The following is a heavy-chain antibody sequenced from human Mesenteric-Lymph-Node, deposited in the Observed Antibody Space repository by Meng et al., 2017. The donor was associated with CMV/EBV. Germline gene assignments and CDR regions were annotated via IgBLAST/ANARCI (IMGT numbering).Heavy chain of an antibody. V-gene: IGHV3-30*02. Sequence: GESLKISCEASGFTFSNYGMHWVRQAPGKGPEWVAYVKYDQSDIYYSDSVKGRFTMSRNNFKNTLYLQMNSLKTKDTAVYYCAKRKTMFGVVVKDAMDVWGQGTPVTVSS. D-gene: IGHD3-3*02. CDR3: AKRKTMFGVVVKDAMDV. CDR1: GFTFSNYG. CDR2: VKYDQSDI. J-gene: IGHJ6*02.